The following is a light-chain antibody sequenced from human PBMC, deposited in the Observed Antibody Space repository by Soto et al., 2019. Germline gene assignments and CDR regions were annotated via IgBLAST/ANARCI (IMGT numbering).Light chain of an antibody. V-gene: IGLV2-14*01. CDR1: SSDIGAYDS. Sequence: QSALTQPVSVSGSPGQSITIPCTGTSSDIGAYDSVSWYQQYPGKAPKLIIDDVANRPSGVSDRLSGSKSGNTASLTISGLQAEDEADYYCSSYTTFSTLVLGGGTKVTVL. CDR2: DVA. CDR3: SSYTTFSTLV. J-gene: IGLJ3*02.